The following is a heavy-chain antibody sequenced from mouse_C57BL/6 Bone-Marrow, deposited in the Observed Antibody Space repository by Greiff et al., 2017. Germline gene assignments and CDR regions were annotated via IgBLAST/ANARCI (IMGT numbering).Heavy chain of an antibody. V-gene: IGHV1-80*01. CDR3: ARWGRETWFAY. Sequence: VHLVESGAELVKPGASVKISCKASGYAFSSYWMNWVKQRPGKGLEWIGQIYPGEGDTNYNGKFKGKATLTADKSSSTAYMQLSSLTSEDSAVYFCARWGRETWFAYWGQGTLVTVSA. CDR2: IYPGEGDT. CDR1: GYAFSSYW. J-gene: IGHJ3*01.